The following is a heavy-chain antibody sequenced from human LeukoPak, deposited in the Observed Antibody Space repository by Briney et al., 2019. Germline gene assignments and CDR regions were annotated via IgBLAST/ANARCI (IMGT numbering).Heavy chain of an antibody. J-gene: IGHJ4*02. V-gene: IGHV1-18*01. CDR2: ISAYNGNT. CDR3: ARKEDIAAAGTSPRTFDY. CDR1: GYTFTSYG. D-gene: IGHD6-13*01. Sequence: GASVTLSCKASGYTFTSYGTSWVRQAPGQGLEWMGWISAYNGNTNYAQNLQGRVTMTTDTSTRTAYKELRSLRSDHTAVYYWARKEDIAAAGTSPRTFDYWGQGTLVTVSS.